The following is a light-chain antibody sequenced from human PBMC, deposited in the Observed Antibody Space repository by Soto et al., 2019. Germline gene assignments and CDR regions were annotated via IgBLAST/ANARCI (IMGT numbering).Light chain of an antibody. CDR1: QSVSSTY. J-gene: IGKJ1*01. V-gene: IGKV3-20*01. CDR3: HHYGRSPGT. CDR2: GAS. Sequence: EIVLTQSPGTLSLSTGERATLSCRASQSVSSTYLAWYQQKPGQAPRLLIYGASSRATGIPDRFSGSGSGTDFTLTISRLQPEDFAVYYCHHYGRSPGTFGQGTKVDVK.